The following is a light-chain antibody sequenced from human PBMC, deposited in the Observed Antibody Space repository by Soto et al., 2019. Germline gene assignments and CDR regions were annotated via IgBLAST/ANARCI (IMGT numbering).Light chain of an antibody. CDR2: GNR. Sequence: QSVLTQSPSVSGVPGQRVTISCTGNNSNLGAGYDVHWYQQLPGAAPKLVVFGNRNRPSGVPERFSGSKSGTSASLAISGLQSEDEADYYCAAWDDSLNGFYVFGTGTQLTVL. CDR3: AAWDDSLNGFYV. CDR1: NSNLGAGYD. V-gene: IGLV1-40*01. J-gene: IGLJ1*01.